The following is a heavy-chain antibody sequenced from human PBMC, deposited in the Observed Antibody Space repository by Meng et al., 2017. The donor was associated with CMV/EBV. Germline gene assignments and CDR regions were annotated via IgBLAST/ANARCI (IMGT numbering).Heavy chain of an antibody. J-gene: IGHJ4*02. CDR1: GFTVSSNY. D-gene: IGHD6-6*01. Sequence: GESLKISCAASGFTVSSNYMSWVRQAPGKGLEWVSVIYSGGSTYYADSVKGRFTISRDNSKNTLYLQMNSLRAEDTAVYYCAKDLGVYSSSSIDYWGQGTLVTVSS. V-gene: IGHV3-53*01. CDR2: IYSGGST. CDR3: AKDLGVYSSSSIDY.